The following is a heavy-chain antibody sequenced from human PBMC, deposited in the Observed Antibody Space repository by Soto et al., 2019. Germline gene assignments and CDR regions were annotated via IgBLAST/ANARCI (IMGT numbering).Heavy chain of an antibody. CDR1: GGSFSGYY. D-gene: IGHD6-6*01. J-gene: IGHJ6*03. Sequence: SETLSLTCAVYGGSFSGYYWSWIRQPPGKGLEWIGEINHSGSTNYNPSLKSRVTISVDTSKNQFSLKLSSVTAADTAVYYCARGPLRAAPYYYYYYMDVWGKGTTVTVSS. CDR3: ARGPLRAAPYYYYYYMDV. V-gene: IGHV4-34*01. CDR2: INHSGST.